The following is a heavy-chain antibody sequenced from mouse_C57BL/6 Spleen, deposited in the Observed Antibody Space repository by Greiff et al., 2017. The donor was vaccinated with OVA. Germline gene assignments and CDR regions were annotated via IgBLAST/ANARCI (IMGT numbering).Heavy chain of an antibody. D-gene: IGHD1-1*01. J-gene: IGHJ4*01. CDR3: ARSYYYGSRAMDY. CDR2: IYPGSGNT. V-gene: IGHV1-66*01. Sequence: QVQLKESGPELVKPGASVKISCKASGYSFTSYYIHWVKQRPGPGLEWIGWIYPGSGNTKYNEKFKGKATLTADTSSSTAYRQLSSLTSEDSAVYYCARSYYYGSRAMDYWGQGTSVTVSS. CDR1: GYSFTSYY.